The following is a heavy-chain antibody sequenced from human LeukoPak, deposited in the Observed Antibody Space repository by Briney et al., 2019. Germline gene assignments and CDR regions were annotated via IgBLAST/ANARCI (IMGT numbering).Heavy chain of an antibody. D-gene: IGHD3-16*02. V-gene: IGHV4-59*01. CDR3: AKDTRPMITFGGVIVE. CDR1: GGSISSYY. Sequence: SETLSLTCTVSGGSISSYYWSWIRQPPGKGLEWIGYIYYSGSTYYNPSLKSRVTISVHTSKNQFSLKLSSVTAADTALYYCAKDTRPMITFGGVIVEWGQGTLVTVSS. CDR2: IYYSGST. J-gene: IGHJ4*02.